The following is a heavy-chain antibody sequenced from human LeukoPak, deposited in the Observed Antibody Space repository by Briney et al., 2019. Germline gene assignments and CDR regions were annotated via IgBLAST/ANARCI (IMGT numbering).Heavy chain of an antibody. V-gene: IGHV3-66*01. Sequence: AGGSLRLSCAASGFTVSSNYMSWVRQAPGKGLEWVSVIYSGGSTYYADSVKGRFTISRDNSKNTLCLQMNSLRAEDTAVYYCARGPRLDDPFDIWGQGTMVTVSS. CDR3: ARGPRLDDPFDI. D-gene: IGHD1-1*01. CDR2: IYSGGST. CDR1: GFTVSSNY. J-gene: IGHJ3*02.